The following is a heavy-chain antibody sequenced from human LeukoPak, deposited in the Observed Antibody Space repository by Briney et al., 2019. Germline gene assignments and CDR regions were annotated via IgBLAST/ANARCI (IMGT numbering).Heavy chain of an antibody. CDR1: GFTFSSYA. D-gene: IGHD3-10*01. CDR3: AKDLVSFYYGSGSYGYFDC. CDR2: ISGSGGST. J-gene: IGHJ4*02. Sequence: GGSLRLSCAASGFTFSSYAMSWVRQAPGKGLEWVSAISGSGGSTYYADSVQGRFTISRDNSKNTLYLQMNSLRAEDTAVYYCAKDLVSFYYGSGSYGYFDCWGQGTPVTVSS. V-gene: IGHV3-23*01.